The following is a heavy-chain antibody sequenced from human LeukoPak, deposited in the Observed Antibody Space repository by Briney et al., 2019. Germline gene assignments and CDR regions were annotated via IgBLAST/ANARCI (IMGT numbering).Heavy chain of an antibody. CDR3: AYQYESSGYFDY. D-gene: IGHD3-22*01. CDR2: INPNSGGT. Sequence: ASVKVSCKASGYTFTGYYMHWVRQAPGQGLEWMGWINPNSGGTNCAQKFQGRVTMTRDTSISTAYMELSRLRSDDTAVYYCAYQYESSGYFDYWGQGTLVTVSS. J-gene: IGHJ4*02. V-gene: IGHV1-2*02. CDR1: GYTFTGYY.